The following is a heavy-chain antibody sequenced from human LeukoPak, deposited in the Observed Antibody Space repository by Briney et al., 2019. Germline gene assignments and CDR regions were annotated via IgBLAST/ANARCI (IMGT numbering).Heavy chain of an antibody. V-gene: IGHV1-2*02. Sequence: WASVKVSCKASGYTFTGYYMHWVRQAPGQGLEWMGWINPNSGGTNYAQKFQGRVTMTRDTSISTAYMELSRLRSDDTAVYYCARGGGYDFWSGYYKAVDYWGQGTLVTVSS. CDR3: ARGGGYDFWSGYYKAVDY. D-gene: IGHD3-3*01. CDR2: INPNSGGT. J-gene: IGHJ4*02. CDR1: GYTFTGYY.